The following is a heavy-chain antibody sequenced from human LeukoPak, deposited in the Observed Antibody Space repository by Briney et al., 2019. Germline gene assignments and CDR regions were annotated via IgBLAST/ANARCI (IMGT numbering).Heavy chain of an antibody. CDR3: ARNSRKYSSSNWFDP. D-gene: IGHD6-6*01. V-gene: IGHV4-31*03. J-gene: IGHJ5*02. Sequence: PSETLSLTCTVSGGSISSGGYYWSWIHQHPGKGLEWIGYIYYSGSTYYNPSLKSRVTISVDTSKNQFSLKLSSVTAADTAVYYCARNSRKYSSSNWFDPWGQGTLVTVSS. CDR2: IYYSGST. CDR1: GGSISSGGYY.